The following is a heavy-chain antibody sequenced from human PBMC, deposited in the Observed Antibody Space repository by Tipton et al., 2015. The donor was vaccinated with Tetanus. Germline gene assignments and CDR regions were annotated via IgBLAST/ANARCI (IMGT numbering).Heavy chain of an antibody. CDR3: ATDYFDTSGSPFDI. CDR2: INAYNGNT. J-gene: IGHJ3*02. CDR1: GYSSTKFA. V-gene: IGHV1-18*01. D-gene: IGHD3-22*01. Sequence: QLVQSGAEAKKPGASVKVSCKASGYSSTKFAISWVRQAPGQGLEWVGWINAYNGNTNYAQKLQDRVTMITDTSTSTVYMDLRSLRSDDTAVYYCATDYFDTSGSPFDIWGQGTMVIVSS.